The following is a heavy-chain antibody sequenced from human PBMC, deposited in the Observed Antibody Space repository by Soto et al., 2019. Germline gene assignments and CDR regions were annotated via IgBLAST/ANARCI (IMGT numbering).Heavy chain of an antibody. V-gene: IGHV1-18*01. J-gene: IGHJ6*02. D-gene: IGHD2-21*02. CDR2: ISAYNGNI. CDR1: GYTFTNYG. CDR3: ASSYCGGNCYSNLPLAYYYSGMDV. Sequence: QVQLVQSGAEVKKPGASVKVSCKASGYTFTNYGISWVRQAPGQGLEWMGWISAYNGNINYAQKLQGRVTMTTDTSTSTAYTELRSLRSDDTAMYYCASSYCGGNCYSNLPLAYYYSGMDVWGQGTTVTVSS.